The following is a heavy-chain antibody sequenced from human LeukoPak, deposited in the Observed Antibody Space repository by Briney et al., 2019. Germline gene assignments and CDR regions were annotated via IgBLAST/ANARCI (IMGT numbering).Heavy chain of an antibody. CDR2: ISYDGSNK. Sequence: PGGSLRLSCAASGFSFSSYGMQWVRQAPGKGLEWVAVISYDGSNKYYADSVKGRFTVSRDDSKNTLYLQMNSLRAEDTAVYYCAREVGSAARGRWGQGTLVTVSS. D-gene: IGHD2-2*01. J-gene: IGHJ4*02. CDR3: AREVGSAARGR. V-gene: IGHV3-30*03. CDR1: GFSFSSYG.